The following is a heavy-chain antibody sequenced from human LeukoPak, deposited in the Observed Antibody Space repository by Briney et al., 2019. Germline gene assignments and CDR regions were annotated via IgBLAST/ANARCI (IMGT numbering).Heavy chain of an antibody. CDR1: GYSFTSYW. V-gene: IGHV5-51*01. Sequence: GESLQISCKGSGYSFTSYWIGWVRQLPGKGLEWMGIIYPGDSDTRYSPSFQGQVTISADKSISTAYLQWSSLKASDTAMYYCARQRDYGDYLWHYWGQGTLVTVSS. CDR2: IYPGDSDT. J-gene: IGHJ4*02. D-gene: IGHD4-17*01. CDR3: ARQRDYGDYLWHY.